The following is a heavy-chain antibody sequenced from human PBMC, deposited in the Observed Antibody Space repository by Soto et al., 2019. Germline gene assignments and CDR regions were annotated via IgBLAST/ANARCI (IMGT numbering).Heavy chain of an antibody. D-gene: IGHD6-13*01. CDR3: ARDLAAAAH. CDR1: GYTFTHYY. V-gene: IGHV1-46*01. Sequence: QVQLVQSGAEVKKPGASVKVSCRASGYTFTHYYIHWVRQAPGQGLEWLGIINPTGGSTNYAHECEGRVTLTMDTSTSTGYMELSGLRAEATAVFYCARDLAAAAHWGQGTLVTVSS. J-gene: IGHJ4*02. CDR2: INPTGGST.